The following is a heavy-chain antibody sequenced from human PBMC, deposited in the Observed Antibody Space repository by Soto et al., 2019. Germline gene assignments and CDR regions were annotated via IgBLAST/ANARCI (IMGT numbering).Heavy chain of an antibody. J-gene: IGHJ6*03. CDR1: GGSISSYY. CDR2: IYYSGST. CDR3: ARGDYYYFMDV. Sequence: SETLSLTCTVSGGSISSYYWSWIRQPPGKGLEWFGYIYYSGSTNYNPSLESRVTISVDTSKNQFSLKLSSVTAADTAVYYCARGDYYYFMDVWGKGTTVTVSS. V-gene: IGHV4-59*01.